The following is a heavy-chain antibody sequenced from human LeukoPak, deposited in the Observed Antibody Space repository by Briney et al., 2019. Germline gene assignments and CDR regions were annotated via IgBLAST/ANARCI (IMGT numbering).Heavy chain of an antibody. CDR2: IWYDGSNK. J-gene: IGHJ4*02. CDR3: AKDRLYLGYFDN. CDR1: GFTFSSYG. V-gene: IGHV3-33*06. Sequence: PGGSLRLSCAASGFTFSSYGMHWVRQAPGKGLEWVAVIWYDGSNKYYADSVKGRFTISRDNSKNTLYLQIHNLRVEDTALYYCAKDRLYLGYFDNWGQGTLVTVSS. D-gene: IGHD2/OR15-2a*01.